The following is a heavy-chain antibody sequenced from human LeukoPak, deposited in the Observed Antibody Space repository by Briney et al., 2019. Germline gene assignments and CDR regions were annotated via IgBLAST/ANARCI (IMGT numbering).Heavy chain of an antibody. D-gene: IGHD2-2*01. CDR3: ARSGGGASFFDY. CDR1: GFSLRTTGMR. Sequence: ESGPALVKPTQTLTLTCTFSGFSLRTTGMRVSWIRQPPGKALEWLARIDWDDDKFYSTSLKTRLTISKDTSKNQVVLTMTNMDPVDTATYYCARSGGGASFFDYWGQGILVTVSS. CDR2: IDWDDDK. V-gene: IGHV2-70*04. J-gene: IGHJ4*02.